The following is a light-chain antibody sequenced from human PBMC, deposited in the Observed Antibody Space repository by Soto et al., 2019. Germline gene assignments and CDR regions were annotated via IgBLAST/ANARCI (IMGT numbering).Light chain of an antibody. J-gene: IGKJ1*01. CDR1: QSVSSN. CDR3: QQYEAVVP. Sequence: VRTQSKGTLSVSPGERATVSCGASQSVSSNLAWYQQKPGHAPRLLIYGASTRATGIPARFSGSGSGTDFTLTISRLEPEDVAVYYCQQYEAVVPFGQVTKV. CDR2: GAS. V-gene: IGKV3D-15*01.